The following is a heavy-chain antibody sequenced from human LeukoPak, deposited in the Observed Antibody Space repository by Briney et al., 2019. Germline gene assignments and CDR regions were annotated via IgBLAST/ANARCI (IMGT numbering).Heavy chain of an antibody. D-gene: IGHD2-21*02. CDR2: IYHSGST. Sequence: SETLSLTCTVSGASITSYYWSWIRQPPGKGLEWIGYIYHSGSTYYNPSLKSRVTISVDRSKNQFSLKLSSVTAADTAVYYCARVRCGGDCYAPYFDYWGQGTLVTVSS. J-gene: IGHJ4*02. V-gene: IGHV4-59*01. CDR1: GASITSYY. CDR3: ARVRCGGDCYAPYFDY.